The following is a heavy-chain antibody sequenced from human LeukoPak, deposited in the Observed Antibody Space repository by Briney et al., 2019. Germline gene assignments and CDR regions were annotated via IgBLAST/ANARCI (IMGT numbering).Heavy chain of an antibody. Sequence: VSVKVSCKASGYTFTGYYMHWVRQAPGQGLEWMGWINPNSGGTNYAQKFQGRVTMTRDTSISTAYMELSRLRSDDTAVYYCARDQFYHDSRGNFEYWGQGTLVTVSS. D-gene: IGHD3-22*01. J-gene: IGHJ4*02. CDR1: GYTFTGYY. CDR3: ARDQFYHDSRGNFEY. V-gene: IGHV1-2*02. CDR2: INPNSGGT.